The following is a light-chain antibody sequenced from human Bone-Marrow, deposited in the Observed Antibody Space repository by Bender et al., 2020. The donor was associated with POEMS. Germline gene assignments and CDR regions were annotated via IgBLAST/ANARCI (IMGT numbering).Light chain of an antibody. CDR2: DVT. Sequence: QSALTQPASVSGSPGQSITISCTGTSSDVGGYNYVSWYQQHPGKAPKLMIYDVTKRPSGVPDRFSGSKSGNTASLTISGLQAEDEATYYCSSYTSSSTPVFFGGGTKVTVL. CDR3: SSYTSSSTPVF. CDR1: SSDVGGYNY. V-gene: IGLV2-14*03. J-gene: IGLJ2*01.